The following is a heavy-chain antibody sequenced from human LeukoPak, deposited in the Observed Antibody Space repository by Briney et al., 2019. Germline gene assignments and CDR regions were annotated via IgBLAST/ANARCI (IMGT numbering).Heavy chain of an antibody. D-gene: IGHD3-22*01. CDR3: ATLGEYFDSSGYYYN. V-gene: IGHV4-39*01. CDR2: IYYSGST. Sequence: SETLSLTCTVSGGSISSSSYYWGWIRQPPGKGLEWIGSIYYSGSTYYNPSLKSRVTISVDTSKNQFSLKLTSVTAADTAVYYCATLGEYFDSSGYYYNWGQGTLVTVSS. J-gene: IGHJ4*02. CDR1: GGSISSSSYY.